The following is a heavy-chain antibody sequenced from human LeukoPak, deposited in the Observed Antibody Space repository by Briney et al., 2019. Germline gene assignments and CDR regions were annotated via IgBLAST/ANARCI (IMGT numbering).Heavy chain of an antibody. V-gene: IGHV1-69*05. CDR1: GYTFTSYA. CDR2: IIPIFGTA. J-gene: IGHJ5*02. Sequence: GASVKVSCKASGYTFTSYAISWVRQAPGQGLEWMGGIIPIFGTANYAQKFQGRVTITTDESTSTAYMELSSLRSEDTAVYYCARETRGSYYWFDPWGQGTLVTVSS. CDR3: ARETRGSYYWFDP. D-gene: IGHD1-26*01.